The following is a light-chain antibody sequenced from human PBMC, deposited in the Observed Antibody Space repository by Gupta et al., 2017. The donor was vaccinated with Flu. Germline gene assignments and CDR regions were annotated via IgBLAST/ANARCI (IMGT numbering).Light chain of an antibody. CDR3: KQGKHPWT. CDR2: EGS. J-gene: IGKJ2*02. CDR1: QSLVYKNGHTY. Sequence: DVVMTQSPLSLPVTLGQPASISCNSSQSLVYKNGHTYLNWFQQKQGQSPRRIVYEGSNRDSGGTDRFSGSGAVNDFTLKSSGGEDEDGGGYYGKQGKHPWTFGQGTKVEI. V-gene: IGKV2-30*01.